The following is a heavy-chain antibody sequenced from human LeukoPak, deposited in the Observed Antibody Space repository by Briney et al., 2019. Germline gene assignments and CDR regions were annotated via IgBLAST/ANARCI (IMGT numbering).Heavy chain of an antibody. D-gene: IGHD5-18*01. Sequence: GGSLRLSCAASGFIFHDYAMHWVRQAPGKGLEWVSLITGDGVSTFYADSVKGRFTISRDNSKDSLYLQMNSLRTEDTALYYCARRKSGYTYGYIDYWGQGILVTVSS. V-gene: IGHV3-43*02. CDR1: GFIFHDYA. CDR2: ITGDGVST. CDR3: ARRKSGYTYGYIDY. J-gene: IGHJ4*02.